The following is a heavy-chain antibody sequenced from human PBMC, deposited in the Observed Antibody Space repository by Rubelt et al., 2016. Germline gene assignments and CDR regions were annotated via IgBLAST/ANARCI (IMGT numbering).Heavy chain of an antibody. Sequence: LGEGLMWVSRINTEGSITNYADSVKGRFTISRDNAKNTVYLEMNSLRAEDTAVYYCARPAVETDSDVFDYWGQGTLVTVSS. D-gene: IGHD5-24*01. J-gene: IGHJ4*02. CDR2: INTEGSIT. CDR3: ARPAVETDSDVFDY. V-gene: IGHV3-74*01.